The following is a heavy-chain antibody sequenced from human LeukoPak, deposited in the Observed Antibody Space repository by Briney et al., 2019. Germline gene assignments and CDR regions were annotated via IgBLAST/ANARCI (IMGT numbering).Heavy chain of an antibody. V-gene: IGHV3-7*01. D-gene: IGHD6-19*01. Sequence: GGSLRLSCAASGLTFSEHWMTWVRQAPGKGLEWVATIKQDGSEKYYLDSVKGRFTISRDNAKSSLYLQLNSLRAEDTAVYYCARDTGSSGWYGLLYYYGMDVWGQGTTVTVSS. J-gene: IGHJ6*02. CDR1: GLTFSEHW. CDR3: ARDTGSSGWYGLLYYYGMDV. CDR2: IKQDGSEK.